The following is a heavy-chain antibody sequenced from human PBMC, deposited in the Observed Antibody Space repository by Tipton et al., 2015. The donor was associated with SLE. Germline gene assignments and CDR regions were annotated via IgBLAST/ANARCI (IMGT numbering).Heavy chain of an antibody. CDR2: NYYSGST. V-gene: IGHV4-59*01. CDR1: GASISSYY. D-gene: IGHD2-21*01. J-gene: IGHJ5*02. Sequence: TLSLTCTVSGASISSYYWSWIRQPPGKGLEWIGYNYYSGSTNYNPSLKSRVTISVDTSKNQFSLKLSSVTAADTAVYYCARGAVLIQDNSWFDPWGQGTLVTVSS. CDR3: ARGAVLIQDNSWFDP.